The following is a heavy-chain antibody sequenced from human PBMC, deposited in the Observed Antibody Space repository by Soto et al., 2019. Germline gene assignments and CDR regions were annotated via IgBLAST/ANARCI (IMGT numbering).Heavy chain of an antibody. Sequence: PGGSLRLSCAASGFTFSDYGMHWVRQAPGKGLEWVAVISYDGRSKYYADSVKGRFTISRDDSKNTLNLQMNSLRAEDTGFYYCTTTQLWYYYDSGVYRKTVSNDYWGQGTLVTVSS. J-gene: IGHJ4*02. CDR3: TTTQLWYYYDSGVYRKTVSNDY. CDR2: ISYDGRSK. CDR1: GFTFSDYG. V-gene: IGHV3-30*03. D-gene: IGHD3-22*01.